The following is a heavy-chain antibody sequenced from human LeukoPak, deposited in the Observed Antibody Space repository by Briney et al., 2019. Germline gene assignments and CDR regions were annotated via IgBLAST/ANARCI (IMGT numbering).Heavy chain of an antibody. J-gene: IGHJ5*02. CDR2: INSDGSST. V-gene: IGHV3-74*01. CDR3: ARDTHIAGYYDFWSGYFAGDWFDP. CDR1: GFTFSSYW. D-gene: IGHD3-3*01. Sequence: PGGSLRLSCAASGFTFSSYWMHWVRQAPGKGLVWVSRINSDGSSTSYADSVKGRFTISRDNAKNTLYLQMNSLRAEDTAVYNCARDTHIAGYYDFWSGYFAGDWFDPWGQGTLVTVSS.